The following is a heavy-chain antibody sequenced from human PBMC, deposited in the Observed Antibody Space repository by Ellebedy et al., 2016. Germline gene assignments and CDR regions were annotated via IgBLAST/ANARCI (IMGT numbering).Heavy chain of an antibody. CDR3: ARGRTMHYCDISSCYSLDF. D-gene: IGHD2-15*01. Sequence: ASVKVSCXASGYTFTTYDINWVRQATGQRLEWMGWMNPNSGNTGFAQKFQGRITMTRDTSINTAYLELNSLEDTAVYYCARGRTMHYCDISSCYSLDFWGQGTLVTVSS. V-gene: IGHV1-8*01. J-gene: IGHJ4*02. CDR2: MNPNSGNT. CDR1: GYTFTTYD.